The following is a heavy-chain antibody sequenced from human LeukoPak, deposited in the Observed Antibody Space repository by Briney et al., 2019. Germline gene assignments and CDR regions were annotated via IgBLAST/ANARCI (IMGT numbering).Heavy chain of an antibody. D-gene: IGHD2-15*01. CDR2: IYYSGST. J-gene: IGHJ4*02. V-gene: IGHV4-59*01. CDR3: ARLLGDYSGFDY. CDR1: GGSTSSYY. Sequence: SETLSLTCTVSGGSTSSYYWSWIRQPPGKGLEWIGYIYYSGSTNYNPSLKSRVTISVDTSKNQFSLKLSSVTAADTAVYYCARLLGDYSGFDYWGQGTLVTVSS.